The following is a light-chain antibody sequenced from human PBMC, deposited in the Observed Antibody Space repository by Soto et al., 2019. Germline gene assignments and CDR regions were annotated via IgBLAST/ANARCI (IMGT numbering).Light chain of an antibody. CDR3: AAWDDSLSGSV. CDR1: SSNIGSNY. V-gene: IGLV1-47*02. J-gene: IGLJ1*01. Sequence: QSVLTQPPSASGTPGQRVTISCSGSSSNIGSNYVYWYQQLPGTAPRLLIYSNNQRPSGVPDRFSGSKSGTSASLAISGLRSEDEADYYCAAWDDSLSGSVLANGTKLT. CDR2: SNN.